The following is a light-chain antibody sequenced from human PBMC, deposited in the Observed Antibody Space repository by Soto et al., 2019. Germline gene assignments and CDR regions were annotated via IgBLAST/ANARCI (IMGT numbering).Light chain of an antibody. CDR2: EVN. CDR3: SSYTGSFTVL. Sequence: QSALTQPASVSGSPGQSITISCSGTDNDVGAYNHVSWYQQHPGKAPKLMIYEVNNRPSGVSDRFSGSKSGNTASLTISGLQAEDEAEYWCSSYTGSFTVLFGRGTKLTVL. J-gene: IGLJ3*02. V-gene: IGLV2-14*01. CDR1: DNDVGAYNH.